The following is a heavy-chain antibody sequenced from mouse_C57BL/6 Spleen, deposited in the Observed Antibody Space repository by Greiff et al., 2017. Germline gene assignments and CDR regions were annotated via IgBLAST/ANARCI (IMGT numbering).Heavy chain of an antibody. J-gene: IGHJ3*01. CDR2: IYPGDGDT. V-gene: IGHV1-82*01. CDR1: GYAFSSSW. Sequence: VQLQQSGPELVKPGASVKISCKASGYAFSSSWMNWVKQRPGKGLEWIGRIYPGDGDTNYNGKFKGKATLTADKSSSTAYMQLSSLTSEDSAVYFCAREEDYYGPFAYWGQGTLVTVSA. CDR3: AREEDYYGPFAY. D-gene: IGHD1-2*01.